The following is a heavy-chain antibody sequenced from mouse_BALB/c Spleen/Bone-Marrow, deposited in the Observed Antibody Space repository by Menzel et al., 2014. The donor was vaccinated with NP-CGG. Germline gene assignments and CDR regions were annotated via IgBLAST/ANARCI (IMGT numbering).Heavy chain of an antibody. CDR2: IDPSDSET. J-gene: IGHJ3*01. CDR3: ARTAY. V-gene: IGHV1-69*02. Sequence: VKLMESGAELVKPGAPVKLSCKASGYTFTDYWMNWVKQRPGRGLEWIGRIDPSDSETHYNQKFKDKATLTVDKSSTTAYIQLSNLTSEDPAVYYCARTAYWGQGTLVTVSA. CDR1: GYTFTDYW.